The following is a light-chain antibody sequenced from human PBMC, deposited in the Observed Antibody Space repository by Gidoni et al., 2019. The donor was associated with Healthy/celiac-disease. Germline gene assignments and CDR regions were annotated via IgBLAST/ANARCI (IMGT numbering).Light chain of an antibody. CDR3: QQRSNWPST. CDR2: DAS. J-gene: IGKJ2*01. CDR1: QSVSSY. V-gene: IGKV3-11*01. Sequence: EIVWTQSPATLSLSPGERATLSCRASQSVSSYLAWYQQKPGQAPRLLIYDASNRATGIPARFSGSGSGTDFTLTISSLEPEDFAVYYCQQRSNWPSTFGQGTKLEIK.